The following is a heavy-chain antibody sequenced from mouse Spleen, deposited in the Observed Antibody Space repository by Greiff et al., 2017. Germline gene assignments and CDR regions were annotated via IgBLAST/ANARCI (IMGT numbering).Heavy chain of an antibody. CDR2: ISSGGSYT. D-gene: IGHD2-4*01. V-gene: IGHV5-6-4*01. CDR3: TREGMITGGYYFDY. CDR1: GFTFSSYT. Sequence: EVQLVESGGGLVKPGGSLKLSCAASGFTFSSYTMSWVRQTPEKRLEWVATISSGGSYTYYPDSVKGRFTISRDNAKNTLYLQISSLKSEDTAMYYCTREGMITGGYYFDYWGQGTTLTVSS. J-gene: IGHJ2*01.